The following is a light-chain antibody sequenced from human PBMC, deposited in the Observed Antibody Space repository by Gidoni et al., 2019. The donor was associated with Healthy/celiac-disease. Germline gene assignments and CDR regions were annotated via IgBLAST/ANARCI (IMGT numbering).Light chain of an antibody. CDR2: LGS. CDR1: QSLLHSNGYNY. CDR3: MQALQTPPT. V-gene: IGKV2-28*01. J-gene: IGKJ1*01. Sequence: DIVMTHSPLSLPVTPGEPASISCRSSQSLLHSNGYNYLDWYLQKPGQSPQLLFYLGSTRASGVPDRFSGSGSGTDFTLKISRVEAEDVGVYYCMQALQTPPTFGQGTKVEIK.